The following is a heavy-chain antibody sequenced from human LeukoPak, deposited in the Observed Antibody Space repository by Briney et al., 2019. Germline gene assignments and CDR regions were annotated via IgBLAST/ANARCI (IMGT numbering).Heavy chain of an antibody. D-gene: IGHD3-22*01. Sequence: SVKVSCKASGFTFTSSAVQWVRQARGQRLEWTGWIVVGSGNTNYAQKFQERVTITRDMSTSTAYMELSSLRSEDTAVYYCAALGSDSSGYPHFDYWGQGTLVTVSS. CDR3: AALGSDSSGYPHFDY. CDR1: GFTFTSSA. V-gene: IGHV1-58*01. CDR2: IVVGSGNT. J-gene: IGHJ4*02.